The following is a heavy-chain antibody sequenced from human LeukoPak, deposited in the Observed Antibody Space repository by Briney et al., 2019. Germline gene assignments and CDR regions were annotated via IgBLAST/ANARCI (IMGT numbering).Heavy chain of an antibody. CDR3: ARGSREHAFDI. V-gene: IGHV4-30-2*01. Sequence: SETLSLTCAVYGGSFSGYSWSWIRQPPGKGLEWIGYIYHSGSTYYNPSLKSRVTISVDRSKNQFSLKLSSVTAADTAVYYCARGSREHAFDIWGQGTMVTVSS. D-gene: IGHD1-26*01. CDR1: GGSFSGYS. CDR2: IYHSGST. J-gene: IGHJ3*02.